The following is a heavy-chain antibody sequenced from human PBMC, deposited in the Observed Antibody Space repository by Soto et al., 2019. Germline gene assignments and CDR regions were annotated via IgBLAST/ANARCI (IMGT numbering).Heavy chain of an antibody. CDR3: AKDKAVAGALDY. J-gene: IGHJ4*02. V-gene: IGHV3-9*01. CDR2: ISWNSGSI. D-gene: IGHD6-19*01. CDR1: GFTFDDYA. Sequence: SGGSLRLSCAASGFTFDDYAMHWVRQAPGKGLEWVSGISWNSGSIGYADSVKGRFTISRDNAKNSLYLQMNSLRAEDTALYYCAKDKAVAGALDYWGQGTLVTVS.